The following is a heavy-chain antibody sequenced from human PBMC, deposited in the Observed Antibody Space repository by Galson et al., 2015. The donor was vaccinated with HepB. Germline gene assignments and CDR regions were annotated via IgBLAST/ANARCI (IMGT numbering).Heavy chain of an antibody. CDR1: GFTFSSYS. V-gene: IGHV3-21*01. CDR2: ISSSSSYI. J-gene: IGHJ6*02. D-gene: IGHD3-3*01. CDR3: ARDRKLNYDFWSGYYDTYGMDV. Sequence: SLRLSCAASGFTFSSYSMNWVRQAPGKGLEWVSSISSSSSYIYYADSVKGRFTISRDNAKNSLYLQMNSLRAEDTAVYYCARDRKLNYDFWSGYYDTYGMDVWGQGTTVTVSS.